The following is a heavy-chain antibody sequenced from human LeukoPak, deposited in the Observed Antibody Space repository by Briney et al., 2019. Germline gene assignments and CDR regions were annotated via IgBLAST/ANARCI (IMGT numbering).Heavy chain of an antibody. Sequence: PGGSLRLSCAASGFTFSSYAMSWVRQAPGKGLEWVSGISGSGGTTYYADSVKGRFTISRDNSKNTLYLQMNSLRNEDTAAYYCARRRGGQYYHGSGNNAFDIWGQGTMVTVSS. CDR2: ISGSGGTT. V-gene: IGHV3-23*01. D-gene: IGHD3-10*01. CDR1: GFTFSSYA. CDR3: ARRRGGQYYHGSGNNAFDI. J-gene: IGHJ3*02.